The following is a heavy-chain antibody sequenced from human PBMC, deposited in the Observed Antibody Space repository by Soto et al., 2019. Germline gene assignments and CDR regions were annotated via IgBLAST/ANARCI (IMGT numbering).Heavy chain of an antibody. Sequence: RGGSLRTCCAASGFTFSSYAMSWFRQAPGKGLEWVSAISGSGGSTYYADSVKGRFTISRDNSKNTLYLQMNSLRAEDTAVYYCAKGVGGYSYGPLYYWGQGTLVTVSS. J-gene: IGHJ4*02. CDR2: ISGSGGST. CDR1: GFTFSSYA. V-gene: IGHV3-23*01. CDR3: AKGVGGYSYGPLYY. D-gene: IGHD5-18*01.